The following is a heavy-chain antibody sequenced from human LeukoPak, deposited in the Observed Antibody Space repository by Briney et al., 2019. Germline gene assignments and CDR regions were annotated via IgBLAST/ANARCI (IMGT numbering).Heavy chain of an antibody. D-gene: IGHD4-17*01. V-gene: IGHV4-39*02. CDR2: IYYSGST. J-gene: IGHJ5*02. CDR1: GGSISSSSYY. CDR3: ARERLPYGSNWFDP. Sequence: PSETLSLTCTVSGGSISSSSYYWGWIRQPPGKGLEWIGSIYYSGSTYYNPSLKSRVTISVDTSKNQFSLKLSSVTAADTAVYYCARERLPYGSNWFDPWGQGTLVTVSS.